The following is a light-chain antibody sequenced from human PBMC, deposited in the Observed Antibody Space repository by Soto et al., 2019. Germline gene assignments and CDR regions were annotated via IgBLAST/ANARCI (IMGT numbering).Light chain of an antibody. J-gene: IGKJ2*01. CDR2: WAS. V-gene: IGKV4-1*01. CDR3: QQYYSTPYT. CDR1: QSVLYSSNNKNY. Sequence: DIVMTQSPDSLSVSLGERASINCKSSQSVLYSSNNKNYLAWYQQKPGQPPKLLIYWASNRESGVPDRFSGSGSGTDFTLTISSLQAEDVAVYYCQQYYSTPYTFGQGTKVEIK.